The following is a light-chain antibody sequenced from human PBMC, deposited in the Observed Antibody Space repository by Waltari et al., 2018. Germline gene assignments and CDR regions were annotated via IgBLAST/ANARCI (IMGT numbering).Light chain of an antibody. V-gene: IGKV2-30*01. CDR3: MQARQTPFT. J-gene: IGKJ2*01. Sequence: DVVMTQSPPSLPVTLGQPASISCRSSQSLVDSDGNTYLNWFHQRPGQSPRRLIYKVSYRDSGVPDRLSGSGSGTDFTLKISRVEAEDVGVYYCMQARQTPFTFGQGTKLEI. CDR2: KVS. CDR1: QSLVDSDGNTY.